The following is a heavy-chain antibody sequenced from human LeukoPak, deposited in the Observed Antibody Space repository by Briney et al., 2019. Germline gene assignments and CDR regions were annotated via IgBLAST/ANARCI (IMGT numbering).Heavy chain of an antibody. CDR1: GFTFSDYA. CDR3: ATDRERDPSVYYLV. Sequence: GGSLRLSCAASGFTFSDYAMSWVRQAPGQGLEWVSTMSDDGSGTYYEDSVKGRFTISRDNSKNTLFLQINSLRAEDSAVYYCATDRERDPSVYYLVGGQGTLITVSS. V-gene: IGHV3-23*01. J-gene: IGHJ4*02. D-gene: IGHD3-22*01. CDR2: MSDDGSGT.